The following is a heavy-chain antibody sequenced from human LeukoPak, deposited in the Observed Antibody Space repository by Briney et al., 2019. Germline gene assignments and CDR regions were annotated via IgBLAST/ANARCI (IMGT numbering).Heavy chain of an antibody. CDR2: IKQDGSEK. V-gene: IGHV3-7*01. D-gene: IGHD4-17*01. Sequence: GGSLRLSCAASGFTFSTYWMSWVRQAPGKGLEWVAYIKQDGSEKFYVDSVKGRFTISRDNAKNSLYLQMNSLRAEDTAVYYCARYTRFATVTTVDNYYYMDVWGKGTTVTVSS. J-gene: IGHJ6*03. CDR1: GFTFSTYW. CDR3: ARYTRFATVTTVDNYYYMDV.